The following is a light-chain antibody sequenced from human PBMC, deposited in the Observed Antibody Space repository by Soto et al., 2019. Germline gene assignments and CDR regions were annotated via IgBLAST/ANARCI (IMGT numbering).Light chain of an antibody. CDR1: HSVSSS. CDR2: GAS. V-gene: IGKV3-15*01. CDR3: QQYNNWWT. Sequence: EVVMTQSPATLSVSPGERATLSCRASHSVSSSLAWYQQKPGQAPRLLISGASTRATGVPARITGSGSGTEFTLTISSLQFDDSAVYYCQQYNNWWTFGQGTKVDIK. J-gene: IGKJ1*01.